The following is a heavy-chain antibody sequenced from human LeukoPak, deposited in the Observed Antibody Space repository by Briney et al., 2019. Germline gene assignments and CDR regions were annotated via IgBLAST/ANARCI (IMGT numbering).Heavy chain of an antibody. D-gene: IGHD5-18*01. Sequence: PGGSLRLSCEVSGFTFSDYTMTWVRQAPGKGLEWVSYISTSSSTIYYADSVKGRFTISRDNTKNSLYLQMNSLRAEDTAVYYCARIPSGYTLGYGYYYYYMDVWGEGATVTVSS. CDR2: ISTSSSTI. V-gene: IGHV3-48*04. CDR3: ARIPSGYTLGYGYYYYYMDV. CDR1: GFTFSDYT. J-gene: IGHJ6*03.